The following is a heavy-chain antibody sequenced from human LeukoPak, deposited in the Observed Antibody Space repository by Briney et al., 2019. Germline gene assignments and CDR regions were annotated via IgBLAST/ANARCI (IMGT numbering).Heavy chain of an antibody. CDR1: GFSFSNFA. Sequence: GGSLRLSCAASGFSFSNFAMTWVRQAPGKGLEWVAVISYDGSNKYYADSVKGRFTISRDNSKNTLYLQMNSLRAEDTAVYYCAKLCSGVAAAGTYDYWGQGTLVTVSS. CDR2: ISYDGSNK. V-gene: IGHV3-30*18. CDR3: AKLCSGVAAAGTYDY. J-gene: IGHJ4*02. D-gene: IGHD6-13*01.